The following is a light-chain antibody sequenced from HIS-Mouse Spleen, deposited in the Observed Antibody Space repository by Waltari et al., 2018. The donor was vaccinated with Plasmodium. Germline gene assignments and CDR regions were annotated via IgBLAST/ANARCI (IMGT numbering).Light chain of an antibody. CDR1: TSVSSSY. CDR3: QQYGSSPPVT. CDR2: GAS. J-gene: IGKJ3*01. Sequence: EIVLTQSPGTLSLSPGERATISCRASTSVSSSYLAWYQQKPGQAPRLLIYGASSRATGIPDRFSGSGSGTDFTLTISRLEPEDFAVYYCQQYGSSPPVTFGPGTKVDIK. V-gene: IGKV3-20*01.